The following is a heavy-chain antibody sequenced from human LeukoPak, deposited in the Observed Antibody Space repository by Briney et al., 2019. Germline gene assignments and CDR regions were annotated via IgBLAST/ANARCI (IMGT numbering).Heavy chain of an antibody. CDR2: IYYSGST. Sequence: PSETLSLTCTVSGGSIGSGNYYWSWIRQPPGKGLEWIGYIYYSGSTYYNPSLKSRVTISVDTSKNQFSLKLSSVTAADTAVYYCARDRRLRFLEWEQYYYGMDVWGQGTTVTVSS. D-gene: IGHD3-3*01. CDR3: ARDRRLRFLEWEQYYYGMDV. CDR1: GGSIGSGNYY. V-gene: IGHV4-30-4*01. J-gene: IGHJ6*02.